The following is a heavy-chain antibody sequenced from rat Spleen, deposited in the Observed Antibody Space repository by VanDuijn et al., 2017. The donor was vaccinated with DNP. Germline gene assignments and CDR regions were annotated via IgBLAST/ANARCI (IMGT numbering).Heavy chain of an antibody. V-gene: IGHV2-47*01. Sequence: QVQLKESGPGLVQPSQTLSLTCTVSGLSLTSNSVSWIRQPPGKGLEWMGVIWNFGGTRYHSALKSRLTITRDTSKNQVFLKMNSRQTGDTATYYCARVGYGYVDAWGQGTSVTVSS. CDR2: IWNFGGT. CDR3: ARVGYGYVDA. D-gene: IGHD1-4*01. J-gene: IGHJ4*01. CDR1: GLSLTSNS.